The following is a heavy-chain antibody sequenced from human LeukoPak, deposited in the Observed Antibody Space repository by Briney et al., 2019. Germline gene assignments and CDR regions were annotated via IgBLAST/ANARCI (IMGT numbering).Heavy chain of an antibody. Sequence: PSETLSLTCTVFGGSISSYYWSWIRQPPGKGLEWIGYIYYSGSTNYNPSLKSRVTMSVDTSKNQFSLKLSSVAAADTAVYYCARGRWLQFGYYFDYWGQGTLVTVSS. J-gene: IGHJ4*02. CDR2: IYYSGST. V-gene: IGHV4-59*01. CDR1: GGSISSYY. D-gene: IGHD5-24*01. CDR3: ARGRWLQFGYYFDY.